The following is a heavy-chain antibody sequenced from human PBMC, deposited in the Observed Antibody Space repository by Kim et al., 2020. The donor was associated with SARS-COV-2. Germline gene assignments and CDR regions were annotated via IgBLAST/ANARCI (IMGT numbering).Heavy chain of an antibody. V-gene: IGHV3-23*01. Sequence: GGSLRLSCAASGFTFSSYAMSWVRQAPGKGLEWVSAISGSGGSTYYADSVKGRFTISRDNSKNTLYLQMNSLRAEDTAVYYCAKGGSSSSGHGGYYYYGMDVWGQGTTVTVSS. CDR2: ISGSGGST. J-gene: IGHJ6*02. CDR3: AKGGSSSSGHGGYYYYGMDV. D-gene: IGHD6-6*01. CDR1: GFTFSSYA.